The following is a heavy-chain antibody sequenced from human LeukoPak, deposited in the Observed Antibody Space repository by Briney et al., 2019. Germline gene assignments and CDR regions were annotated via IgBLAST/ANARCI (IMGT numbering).Heavy chain of an antibody. CDR3: ARAYADEVNTFDY. D-gene: IGHD2/OR15-2a*01. J-gene: IGHJ4*02. CDR2: IIPIFGTA. Sequence: ASVKVSCKASGYTFTSYDISWVRQAPGQGLEWMGGIIPIFGTANYAQKLQGRVTMTTDTSTSTAYMELRSLRSEDTAVYYCARAYADEVNTFDYWGQGTLVTVSS. V-gene: IGHV1-18*01. CDR1: GYTFTSYD.